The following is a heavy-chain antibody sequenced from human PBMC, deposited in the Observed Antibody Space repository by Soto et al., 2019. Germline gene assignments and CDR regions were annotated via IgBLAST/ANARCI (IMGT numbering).Heavy chain of an antibody. Sequence: SVKGSCKASGGSFSGYAISWLRQTTGQGLEWMGGIIPIFGTANYAQKFQGRVTITADESTSTAYMELTSVTAADTAVYYCARAALYNRGHCWFDPWGQGTLVTVSS. D-gene: IGHD1-1*01. CDR1: GGSFSGYA. V-gene: IGHV1-69*13. J-gene: IGHJ5*02. CDR2: IIPIFGTA. CDR3: ARAALYNRGHCWFDP.